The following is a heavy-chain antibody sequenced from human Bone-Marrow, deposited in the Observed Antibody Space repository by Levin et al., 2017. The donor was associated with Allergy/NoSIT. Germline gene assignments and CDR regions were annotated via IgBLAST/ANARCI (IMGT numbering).Heavy chain of an antibody. CDR1: GFSFSSVW. V-gene: IGHV3-74*01. CDR2: INGDGSGT. D-gene: IGHD2-21*01. CDR3: ARFNRLNSFDM. J-gene: IGHJ3*02. Sequence: PGGSLRLSCAASGFSFSSVWLSWVRQAPGKGLVWVSRINGDGSGTSYADSVRGRFTISRDNAKNTLYLQMDSLRAEDTAVYYCARFNRLNSFDMWGQWTMVSVSS.